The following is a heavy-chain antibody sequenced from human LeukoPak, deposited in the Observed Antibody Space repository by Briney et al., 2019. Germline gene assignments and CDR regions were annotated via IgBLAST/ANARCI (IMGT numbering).Heavy chain of an antibody. Sequence: LRLSCAASGFTFSSYAMSWIRQPPGKGLEWIGYIYHSGSTYYNPSLKSRVTISVDRSKNQFSLKLSSVTAADTAVYYCARGIVPALVFKFDYWGQGTLVTVSS. J-gene: IGHJ4*02. D-gene: IGHD2-2*01. V-gene: IGHV4-30-2*01. CDR3: ARGIVPALVFKFDY. CDR1: GFTFSSYA. CDR2: IYHSGST.